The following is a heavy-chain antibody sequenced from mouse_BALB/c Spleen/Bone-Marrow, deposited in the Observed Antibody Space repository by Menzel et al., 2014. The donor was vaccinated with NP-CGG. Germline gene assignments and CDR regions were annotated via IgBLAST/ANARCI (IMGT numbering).Heavy chain of an antibody. CDR3: ARPLNWDPYAMDY. CDR1: GYAFSSSW. J-gene: IGHJ4*01. Sequence: QVQLQQSGPELGKPGASVKISCKASGYAFSSSWMNWVKQRPGQGLEWIGRIYPGDGDTKYNGKFKGKATLTADKSSSTAYMQLSSLTSVDSAVYFCARPLNWDPYAMDYWGQGTSVTVSS. CDR2: IYPGDGDT. V-gene: IGHV1-82*01. D-gene: IGHD4-1*02.